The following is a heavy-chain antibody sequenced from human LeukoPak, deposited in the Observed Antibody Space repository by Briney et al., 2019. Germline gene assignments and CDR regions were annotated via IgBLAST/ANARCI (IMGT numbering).Heavy chain of an antibody. CDR2: INPSIGGT. CDR3: ARAGIWDYSDTSGYHNGAFDI. V-gene: IGHV1-2*02. D-gene: IGHD3-22*01. CDR1: GYTFTDYY. J-gene: IGHJ3*02. Sequence: ASVKVSCKASGYTFTDYYMHWVRRAPGQGLEWMGWINPSIGGTNYVQKFQGRVTMTRDTSISTAYMELSRLRSDDTAVYYCARAGIWDYSDTSGYHNGAFDIWGQGTMVTVSS.